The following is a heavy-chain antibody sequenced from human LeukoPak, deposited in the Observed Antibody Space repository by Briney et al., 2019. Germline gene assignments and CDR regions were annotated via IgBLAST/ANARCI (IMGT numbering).Heavy chain of an antibody. V-gene: IGHV3-30*04. CDR1: GFTFSSYA. J-gene: IGHJ4*02. Sequence: PGGSLRLSCAASGFTFSSYAMHWVRQAPGKELEWVAVISYDGSNKYYADSVKGRFTISRDNSKNTLYLQMNSLRAEDTAVYYCARYEGSGWFDYWGQGTLVTVSS. CDR2: ISYDGSNK. D-gene: IGHD6-19*01. CDR3: ARYEGSGWFDY.